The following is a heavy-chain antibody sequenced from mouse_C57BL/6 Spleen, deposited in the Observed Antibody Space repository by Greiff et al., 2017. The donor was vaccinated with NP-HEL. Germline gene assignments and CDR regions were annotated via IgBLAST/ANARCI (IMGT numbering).Heavy chain of an antibody. V-gene: IGHV6-3*01. J-gene: IGHJ4*01. D-gene: IGHD2-1*01. CDR3: TRIYYGNPYAMDY. CDR2: IRLKSDNYAT. Sequence: EVKLMESGGGLVQPGGSMKLSCVASGFTFSNYWMNWVRQSPEKGLEWVAQIRLKSDNYATHYAESVKGRFTISRDDSKSSVYLQMNNLRAEDTGIYYCTRIYYGNPYAMDYWGQGTSVTVSS. CDR1: GFTFSNYW.